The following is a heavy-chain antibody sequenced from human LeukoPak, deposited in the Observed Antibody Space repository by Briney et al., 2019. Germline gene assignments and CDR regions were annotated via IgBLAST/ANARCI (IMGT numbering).Heavy chain of an antibody. J-gene: IGHJ3*02. CDR3: AREGWYSSGWTLRAFDI. D-gene: IGHD6-19*01. CDR2: IRSSSSHI. Sequence: GGSLRLSCAASGFTFSSYSMNWVRQAPGKGLEWVSSIRSSSSHIFYADSVKGRFTISRDNSKNSLFLQMSSLRAEDTAVYYCAREGWYSSGWTLRAFDIWGQGTMVTVSS. V-gene: IGHV3-21*01. CDR1: GFTFSSYS.